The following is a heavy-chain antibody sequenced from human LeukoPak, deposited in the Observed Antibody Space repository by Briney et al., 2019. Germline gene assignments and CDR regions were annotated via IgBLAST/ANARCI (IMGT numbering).Heavy chain of an antibody. D-gene: IGHD5-24*01. Sequence: GSLRLSCAASGFTFSSYWMHWVRQAPGKGLEWVSGIRADAVTTYYADSVKGRFIISRDNSKNTVYLQMNSLSAEDAAVYYCVKDDGWVQYANWGQGTLVTVSS. V-gene: IGHV3-23*01. CDR3: VKDDGWVQYAN. CDR1: GFTFSSYW. J-gene: IGHJ4*02. CDR2: IRADAVTT.